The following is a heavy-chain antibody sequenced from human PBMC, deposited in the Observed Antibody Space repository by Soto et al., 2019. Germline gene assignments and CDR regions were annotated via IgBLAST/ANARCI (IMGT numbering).Heavy chain of an antibody. CDR3: ARLHHDDSSGSSVGLDY. J-gene: IGHJ4*02. V-gene: IGHV5-51*01. Sequence: GESLKISCKGSEYTFTDYWIGWVRQMSGKGLEWMGIIYPRDSDTIYSPSFQGQATISVDKSISTAFLQWSSLKASDTAMYYCARLHHDDSSGSSVGLDYWGQGTKVTVSS. D-gene: IGHD3-10*01. CDR2: IYPRDSDT. CDR1: EYTFTDYW.